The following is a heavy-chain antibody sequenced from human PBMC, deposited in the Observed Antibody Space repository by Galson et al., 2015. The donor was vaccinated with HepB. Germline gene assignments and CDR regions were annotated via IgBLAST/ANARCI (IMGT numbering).Heavy chain of an antibody. V-gene: IGHV3-23*01. CDR1: GITFSRYA. CDR2: ISGSGGST. D-gene: IGHD3-9*01. CDR3: ADRYYVILTGYSIGDY. Sequence: SLRLSCAASGITFSRYAMNWVRQAPGKGLEWVSVISGSGGSTDYAHSVKGRLTISRDNSKNTLHLQMNRLRAEDTAVYYCADRYYVILTGYSIGDYWGQGTLVTVSS. J-gene: IGHJ4*02.